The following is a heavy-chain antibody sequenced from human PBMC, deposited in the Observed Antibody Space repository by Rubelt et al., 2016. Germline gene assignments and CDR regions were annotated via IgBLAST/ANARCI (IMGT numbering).Heavy chain of an antibody. CDR1: GGSISSYY. J-gene: IGHJ4*02. CDR3: ARGPVFGY. V-gene: IGHV4-59*01. CDR2: IYYSGST. Sequence: QVQLQESGPGLVKPSETLSLTCTVSGGSISSYYWSWIRQPPGKGLEWIGYIYYSGSTNYNPSLKSRVTTSVDTSKTQFSLKLSSVTAADTAVYYCARGPVFGYWGQGTLVTVSS. D-gene: IGHD6-19*01.